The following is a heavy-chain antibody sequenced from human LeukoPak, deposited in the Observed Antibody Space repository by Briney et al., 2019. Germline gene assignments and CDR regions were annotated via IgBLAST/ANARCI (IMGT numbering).Heavy chain of an antibody. V-gene: IGHV4-59*08. CDR3: ARRRGTCSVARCYGFDT. J-gene: IGHJ5*02. CDR1: GASVSSYY. CDR2: TYYSGST. D-gene: IGHD2-2*01. Sequence: PSETLSLTCTVSGASVSSYYWSWIRQPPGKGLEWIAYTYYSGSTKYNPSLQSRVTISLDTSENQFSLRLSSVTAADTAVYYCARRRGTCSVARCYGFDTWGQGTKVTVSS.